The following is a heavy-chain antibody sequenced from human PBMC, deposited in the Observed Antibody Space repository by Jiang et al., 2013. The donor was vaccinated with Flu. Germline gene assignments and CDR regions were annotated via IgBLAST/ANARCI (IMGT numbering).Heavy chain of an antibody. Sequence: GLVWVSRISGDGSSTSYADSVKGRFTISRDNAKNTLFLQMNSLRAEDTAVYYCCLSTAVRFDDWGQGTLVTVSS. D-gene: IGHD3-10*01. CDR2: ISGDGSST. V-gene: IGHV3-74*01. J-gene: IGHJ4*02. CDR3: CLSTAVRFDD.